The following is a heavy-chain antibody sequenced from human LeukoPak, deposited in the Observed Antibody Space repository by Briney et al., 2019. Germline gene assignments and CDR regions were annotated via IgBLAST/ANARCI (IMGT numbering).Heavy chain of an antibody. CDR3: ARDDGGKDFDY. CDR2: IYYSEST. D-gene: IGHD4-23*01. V-gene: IGHV4-59*01. Sequence: SETLSLTCTVSGGSISSYYWSWIRQPPGKGLEWIGYIYYSESTNYNPSLKSRVTISVDTSKNQFSLKLSCVTAADTAVYYCARDDGGKDFDYWGQGTLVTVSS. J-gene: IGHJ4*02. CDR1: GGSISSYY.